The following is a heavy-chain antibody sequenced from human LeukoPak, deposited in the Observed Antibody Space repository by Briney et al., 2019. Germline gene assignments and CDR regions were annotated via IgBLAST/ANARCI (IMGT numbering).Heavy chain of an antibody. CDR1: GFTFSSYG. CDR2: IWADGSNK. D-gene: IGHD5-24*01. V-gene: IGHV3-33*01. CDR3: ARERGWPLHYFDY. Sequence: GGSLRLSCAASGFTFSSYGMHWVRQAPGKGLEWVAVIWADGSNKLYVDPVKGRFTISRDNSQNTLYLQMNSLRAEDTAVYYCARERGWPLHYFDYWGQGTLVTVSS. J-gene: IGHJ4*02.